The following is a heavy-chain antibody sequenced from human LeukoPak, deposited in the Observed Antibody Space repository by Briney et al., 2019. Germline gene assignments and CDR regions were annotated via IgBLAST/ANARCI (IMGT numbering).Heavy chain of an antibody. D-gene: IGHD6-19*01. CDR2: ISYDGSNK. J-gene: IGHJ3*02. CDR3: ARGHIAVAGTSAFDI. CDR1: GFTFSSYA. V-gene: IGHV3-30-3*01. Sequence: GGSLRLSCAASGFTFSSYAMHWVRQAPGKGLEWVAAISYDGSNKYYADSVKGRFTISRDNSKNTLYLQMNSLRAEDTAVYYCARGHIAVAGTSAFDIWGQGTMVTVSS.